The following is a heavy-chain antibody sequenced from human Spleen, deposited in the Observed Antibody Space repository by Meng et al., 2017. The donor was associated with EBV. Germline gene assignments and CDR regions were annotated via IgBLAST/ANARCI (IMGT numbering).Heavy chain of an antibody. CDR3: ALDYGDYYFDY. V-gene: IGHV2-5*02. J-gene: IGHJ4*02. CDR1: GFSLSTSGVG. Sequence: QITLKESGPTLXXXXXTXTLXCTFSGFSLSTSGVGVGWIRQPPGKALEWLALIYWDDDKRYSPSLKSRLTITKDTSKNQVVLTMTNMDPVDTATYYCALDYGDYYFDYWGQGTLVTVSS. D-gene: IGHD4-17*01. CDR2: IYWDDDK.